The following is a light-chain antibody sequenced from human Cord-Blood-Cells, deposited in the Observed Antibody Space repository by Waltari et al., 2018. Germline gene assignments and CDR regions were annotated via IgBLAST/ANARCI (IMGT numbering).Light chain of an antibody. CDR1: SSDVGGYHY. CDR2: EVS. CDR3: SSYAGSWV. J-gene: IGLJ3*02. Sequence: SALTQPPSASGSPGQSVTISCTGTSSDVGGYHYVSWYQQHPGKAPKLMSYEVSKRPSGVPDRFSGSKSGNTASLTVSGLQAEDEADYYCSSYAGSWVFGGGTKLTVL. V-gene: IGLV2-8*01.